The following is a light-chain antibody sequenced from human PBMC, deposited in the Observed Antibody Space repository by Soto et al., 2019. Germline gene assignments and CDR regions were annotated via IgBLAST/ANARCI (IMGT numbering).Light chain of an antibody. V-gene: IGLV4-60*03. Sequence: QSVLTQSSSASASLGSSVKLTCTLSSGHSSYIIAWHQQQPGKAPRYLMKLEGSGSYNKGSGVPDRFSGSSSGADRYLTISNLQSEDEADYYCETRDSNTQVFGTGTKVTVL. J-gene: IGLJ1*01. CDR1: SGHSSYI. CDR2: LEGSGSY. CDR3: ETRDSNTQV.